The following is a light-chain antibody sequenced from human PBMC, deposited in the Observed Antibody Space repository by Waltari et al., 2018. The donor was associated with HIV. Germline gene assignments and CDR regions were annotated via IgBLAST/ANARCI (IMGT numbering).Light chain of an antibody. CDR2: KTS. J-gene: IGKJ1*01. CDR3: QHYNTSSPWT. CDR1: QSIDTG. V-gene: IGKV1-5*03. Sequence: QMTQSPSTLSTSVGDRITNTCRASQSIDTGLASYQQKPGKAPKLLVYKTSSLQSGVPSRFSGSGSGTEFTLTISSLQPDDFATYYCQHYNTSSPWTFGQGTRVDI.